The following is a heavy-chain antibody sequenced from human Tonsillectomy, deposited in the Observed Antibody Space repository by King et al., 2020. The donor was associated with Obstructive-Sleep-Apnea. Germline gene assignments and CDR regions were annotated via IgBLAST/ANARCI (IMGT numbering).Heavy chain of an antibody. Sequence: LQLQESGPGLVKPSETLSLTCTVSGGSISSSSYYWGWIRQPPGKGLEWIGSIYYSGSTYYNPSLKSRVTISVDTSKNQFSLKLSSVTAADTAVYYCARVTHYYDSSGYLSYFDYWGQGTLVTVSS. CDR2: IYYSGST. J-gene: IGHJ4*02. CDR1: GGSISSSSYY. V-gene: IGHV4-39*07. CDR3: ARVTHYYDSSGYLSYFDY. D-gene: IGHD3-22*01.